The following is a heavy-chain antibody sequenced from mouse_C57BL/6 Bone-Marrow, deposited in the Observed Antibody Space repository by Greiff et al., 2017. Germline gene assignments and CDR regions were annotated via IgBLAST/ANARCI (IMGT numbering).Heavy chain of an antibody. CDR3: ARSRSGTYMDY. CDR1: GYTFTSYG. D-gene: IGHD5-1*01. V-gene: IGHV1-81*01. J-gene: IGHJ4*01. CDR2: IYPSSGHT. Sequence: VQLQQSGAELARPGASVKLSCTASGYTFTSYGISWVKQRTGQGLEWIGEIYPSSGHTYYPEKFTGKATLTADKSSSTAYMQLSSLTSEDSAVYFCARSRSGTYMDYWGQGTSVTVSS.